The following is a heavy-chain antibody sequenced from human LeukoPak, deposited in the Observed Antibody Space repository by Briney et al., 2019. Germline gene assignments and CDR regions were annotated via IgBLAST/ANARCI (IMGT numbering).Heavy chain of an antibody. Sequence: SETLSLTCTVSGGSISSYYWSWIRQPPGKGLEWIGHIYYSGSTNYNPSLKSRVTISVDTSKNQFSLKLSSVTAADTAVYYCARVSSSSWPYNWFDPWGQGTLVTVSS. CDR3: ARVSSSSWPYNWFDP. J-gene: IGHJ5*02. CDR1: GGSISSYY. CDR2: IYYSGST. V-gene: IGHV4-59*01. D-gene: IGHD6-13*01.